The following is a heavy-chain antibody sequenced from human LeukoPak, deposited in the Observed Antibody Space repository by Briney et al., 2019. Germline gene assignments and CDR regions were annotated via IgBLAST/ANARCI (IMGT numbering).Heavy chain of an antibody. CDR3: ARVRDPGWRVPALLEWSTFDY. J-gene: IGHJ4*02. D-gene: IGHD3-3*01. Sequence: GGSLRLSCAASGFTFSSYSMNWVRQAPGKGLEWVSSISSSSSYIYYADSVKGRFTISRDNAKNSLYLQMNSLRAEDTAVYYCARVRDPGWRVPALLEWSTFDYWGQGTLVTVSS. CDR2: ISSSSSYI. V-gene: IGHV3-21*01. CDR1: GFTFSSYS.